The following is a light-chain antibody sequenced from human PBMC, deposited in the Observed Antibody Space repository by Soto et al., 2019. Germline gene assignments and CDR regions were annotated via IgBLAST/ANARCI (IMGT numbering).Light chain of an antibody. V-gene: IGKV1-39*01. Sequence: DIQMTQSPSSLSASVGDRVTITCRASQTISTYLNWYQQKPGQAPRLLIYDASSLLSGVPSRFSGSGSGTDFTITIARLQPEDFSTYYCQQSDSTPYTFGQGTKVEI. CDR2: DAS. J-gene: IGKJ2*01. CDR1: QTISTY. CDR3: QQSDSTPYT.